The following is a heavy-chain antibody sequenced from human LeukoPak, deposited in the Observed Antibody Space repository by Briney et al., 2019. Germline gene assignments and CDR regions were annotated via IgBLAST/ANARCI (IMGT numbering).Heavy chain of an antibody. V-gene: IGHV1-69*05. D-gene: IGHD3-22*01. CDR1: VPTFTSYA. J-gene: IGHJ3*02. Sequence: VASVKVSCKASVPTFTSYAINWVRQATGQGLEWMGGFIPIFGSPTYAQEFQGRVTFTTDESTYTAYMELSNLRSDDTAVFYCAGFFYDSSGAAFDIWGQGTMVTVSS. CDR3: AGFFYDSSGAAFDI. CDR2: FIPIFGSP.